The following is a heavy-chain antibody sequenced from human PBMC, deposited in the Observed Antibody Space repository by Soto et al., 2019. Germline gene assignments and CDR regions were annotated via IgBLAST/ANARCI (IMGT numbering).Heavy chain of an antibody. CDR1: GFSLSTSGVG. CDR2: IYWNDDK. Sequence: SGPTLVKPTQTLTLTCTFSGFSLSTSGVGVGWIRQPPGKALEWLALIYWNDDKRYSPSLKSRLTITKDTSKNQVVLTMTNMDPVDTATYYCALSYYYDSSGYYLHNWFDPWGQGTLVTVSS. V-gene: IGHV2-5*01. J-gene: IGHJ5*02. D-gene: IGHD3-22*01. CDR3: ALSYYYDSSGYYLHNWFDP.